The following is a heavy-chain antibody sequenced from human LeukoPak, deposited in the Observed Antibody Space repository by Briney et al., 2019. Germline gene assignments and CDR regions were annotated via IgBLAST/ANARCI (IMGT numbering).Heavy chain of an antibody. D-gene: IGHD5-12*01. V-gene: IGHV3-23*01. J-gene: IGHJ4*02. Sequence: GSGVNSYYADSMRGRFTISRDNSQNTLYLQMDSLRAEDTALYYCAKEYSGYDFDYWGQGTLVTVSS. CDR3: AKEYSGYDFDY. CDR2: GSGVNS.